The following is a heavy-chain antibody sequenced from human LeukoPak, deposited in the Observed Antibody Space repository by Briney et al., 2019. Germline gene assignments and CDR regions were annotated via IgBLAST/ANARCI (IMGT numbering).Heavy chain of an antibody. V-gene: IGHV4-38-2*01. J-gene: IGHJ3*02. D-gene: IGHD3-22*01. Sequence: SETLSLTCAVSGYSISSGYYWGWIRQPPRKGVEWIGSIYHSGSTYYHPSLKRRVTISVDTSKNQSSLKLSSVTAADTAMYYCARQGLYYYDSSGPDAFDIWGQGTRVTVSS. CDR1: GYSISSGYY. CDR2: IYHSGST. CDR3: ARQGLYYYDSSGPDAFDI.